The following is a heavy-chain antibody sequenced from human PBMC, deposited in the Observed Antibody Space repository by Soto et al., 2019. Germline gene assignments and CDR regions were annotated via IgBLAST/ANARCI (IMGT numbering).Heavy chain of an antibody. D-gene: IGHD3-9*01. V-gene: IGHV4-39*01. CDR2: IYYRGNT. CDR3: ARLEGLATISYYFDY. Sequence: QLQLQESGPGLVKPSETLSLTCSVSGDSINSDNYYWGWIRQPPGKGLEWIGSIYYRGNTYYNPSLKPRDTISLDKSKSQFSLKLNSVTAADSAVYFCARLEGLATISYYFDYWGQGTLVTVSS. CDR1: GDSINSDNYY. J-gene: IGHJ4*02.